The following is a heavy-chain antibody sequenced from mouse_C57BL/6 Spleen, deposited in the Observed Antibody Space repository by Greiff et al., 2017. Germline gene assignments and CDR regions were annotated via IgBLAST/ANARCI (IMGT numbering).Heavy chain of an antibody. D-gene: IGHD1-1*01. Sequence: DVKLVESEGGLVQPGSSMKLSCTASGFTFSDYYMAWVCQVPEKGLEWVANINYDGSSTYYLDSLKSRFIISRDNAKNILYLQMSSLKSEDTATYYCARIYYYGHYFDYWGQGTTLTVSS. V-gene: IGHV5-16*01. CDR2: INYDGSST. CDR1: GFTFSDYY. CDR3: ARIYYYGHYFDY. J-gene: IGHJ2*01.